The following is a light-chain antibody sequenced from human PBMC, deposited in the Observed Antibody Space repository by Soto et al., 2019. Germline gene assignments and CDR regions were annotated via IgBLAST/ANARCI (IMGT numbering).Light chain of an antibody. CDR3: CSFTSRFTFV. CDR1: RSDVGAYNY. CDR2: EVT. Sequence: QSALTQPASVSGAPGQSIAISCTGTRSDVGAYNYVSWYQQHPGKAPKLMISEVTNRPSGGSDRFSGSKCCDTASLTISGLQAEDDADYYCCSFTSRFTFVFGTGTKV. V-gene: IGLV2-14*01. J-gene: IGLJ1*01.